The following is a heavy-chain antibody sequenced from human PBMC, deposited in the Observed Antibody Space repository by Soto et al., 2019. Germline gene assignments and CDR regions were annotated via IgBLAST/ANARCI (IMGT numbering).Heavy chain of an antibody. J-gene: IGHJ4*02. CDR3: ARGSDSLGW. V-gene: IGHV1-18*01. D-gene: IGHD6-19*01. CDR1: GYTFTNYG. CDR2: INPYNAKT. Sequence: QVQLMQSGAEVKKPGASVKVSCKASGYTFTNYGITWVRQAPGQGLERMGWINPYNAKTNSAQKFQGRVSMTTDTSSSTAYMEVLSLRSDDTAIYYCARGSDSLGWWGQGTLVTVSS.